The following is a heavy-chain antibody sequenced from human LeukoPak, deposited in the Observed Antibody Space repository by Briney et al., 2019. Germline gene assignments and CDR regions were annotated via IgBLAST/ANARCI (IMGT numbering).Heavy chain of an antibody. D-gene: IGHD3-3*01. CDR2: IKQDGSEK. Sequence: GGSLRLSCAASGFTYSNYWMTWGRQAPGKGQEWVAKIKQDGSEKDYVDSVKGRFTISRDNAKNSLYLQMNSLRVEDTALYYCAKLGYDFYFEYWGQGTLVTVSS. V-gene: IGHV3-7*05. CDR3: AKLGYDFYFEY. CDR1: GFTYSNYW. J-gene: IGHJ4*02.